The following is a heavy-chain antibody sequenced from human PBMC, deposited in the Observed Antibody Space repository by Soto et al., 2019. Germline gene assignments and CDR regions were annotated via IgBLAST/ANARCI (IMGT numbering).Heavy chain of an antibody. D-gene: IGHD3-10*01. V-gene: IGHV4-39*01. CDR2: IYYSGST. CDR1: GGSISSSSYY. CDR3: ARRRPHGGYGTDV. J-gene: IGHJ6*02. Sequence: SETLSLTCTVSGGSISSSSYYWGWIRQPPGKGLEWIGSIYYSGSTYYNPSLKSRVTISVDTSKNQFSLKLSSVTAADTAVYYCARRRPHGGYGTDVWGQGTTVTVSS.